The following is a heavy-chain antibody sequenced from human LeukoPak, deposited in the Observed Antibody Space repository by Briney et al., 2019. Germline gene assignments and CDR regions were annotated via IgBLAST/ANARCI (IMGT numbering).Heavy chain of an antibody. V-gene: IGHV1-8*01. J-gene: IGHJ5*02. Sequence: ASVKVSCKASGFTFTSYDINWVRQASGQGLEWMGWMNPNNGNTGYAQKFQGRVTMTRDTSISTAYMELRGPRSEDTAVYYCVRDGEGVAISVNYWFDPWGQGTLVTVSS. CDR1: GFTFTSYD. CDR2: MNPNNGNT. D-gene: IGHD3-10*01. CDR3: VRDGEGVAISVNYWFDP.